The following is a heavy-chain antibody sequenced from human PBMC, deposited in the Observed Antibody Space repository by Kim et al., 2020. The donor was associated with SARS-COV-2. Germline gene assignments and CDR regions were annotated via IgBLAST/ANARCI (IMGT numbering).Heavy chain of an antibody. CDR1: GYTFTSYA. D-gene: IGHD3-3*01. CDR3: ARDKMDTYYDFWSGYYSKAPFDY. J-gene: IGHJ4*02. CDR2: INTNTGNP. Sequence: ASVKVSCKASGYTFTSYAMNWVRQAPGQGLEWMGWINTNTGNPTYAQGFTGRIVFSLDTSVSTASLQISSLKAEDTAVYYCARDKMDTYYDFWSGYYSKAPFDYWGQGTLVTVSS. V-gene: IGHV7-4-1*02.